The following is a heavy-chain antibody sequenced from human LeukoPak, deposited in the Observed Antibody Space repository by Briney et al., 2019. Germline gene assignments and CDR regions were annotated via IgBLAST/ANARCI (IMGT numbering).Heavy chain of an antibody. Sequence: PGGSLRLSCAASGFTFSSYEMNCVRQAPGKGLEWVSYISSSGSTIYYADSVKGRFTISRDNAKNSLYLQMNSLRAEDTAVYYCARYYDILTGLDYWGQGTLVTVSS. V-gene: IGHV3-48*03. CDR3: ARYYDILTGLDY. J-gene: IGHJ4*02. CDR1: GFTFSSYE. CDR2: ISSSGSTI. D-gene: IGHD3-9*01.